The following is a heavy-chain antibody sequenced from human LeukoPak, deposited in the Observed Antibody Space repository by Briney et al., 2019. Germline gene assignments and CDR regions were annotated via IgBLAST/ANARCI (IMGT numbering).Heavy chain of an antibody. D-gene: IGHD3-22*01. CDR1: GFTFSTYV. CDR2: ISGSGSST. Sequence: PGGSLRLSCAASGFTFSTYVMNWVRQAPGKGLEWVSAISGSGSSTYYADSVKGRFTISRDNSKNTLYLQMNSLRAEDTAVYYCAKLKYSSGYRYFDYWGQGTLVIVSS. J-gene: IGHJ4*02. V-gene: IGHV3-23*01. CDR3: AKLKYSSGYRYFDY.